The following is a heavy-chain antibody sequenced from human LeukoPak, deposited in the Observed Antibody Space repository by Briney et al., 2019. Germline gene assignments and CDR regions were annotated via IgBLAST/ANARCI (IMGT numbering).Heavy chain of an antibody. CDR2: IYYSGST. CDR3: ARDPWVAPSYFDY. V-gene: IGHV4-30-4*08. Sequence: SETLSLTCTVSGGSISSGDYYWSWIRQPPGKGLEWIGYIYYSGSTYYNPSLKSRVTISVDTSKNQFSLKLSSVTAADTVVYYCARDPWVAPSYFDYWGQGTLVTVSS. D-gene: IGHD5-12*01. J-gene: IGHJ4*02. CDR1: GGSISSGDYY.